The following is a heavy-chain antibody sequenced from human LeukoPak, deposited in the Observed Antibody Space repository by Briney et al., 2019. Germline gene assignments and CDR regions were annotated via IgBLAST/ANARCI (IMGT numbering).Heavy chain of an antibody. Sequence: PSDTLSLTCTVSGGSISGHYWGWIRQPAGKGLGWIGRIYTSGTADYNSSLESRVTMSVDTSKNQFSLRLRSVTAADAAVYYCASYSFLLGSSYDFWGQGILVTVSS. CDR3: ASYSFLLGSSYDF. V-gene: IGHV4-4*07. J-gene: IGHJ4*02. CDR2: IYTSGTA. D-gene: IGHD3-10*01. CDR1: GGSISGHY.